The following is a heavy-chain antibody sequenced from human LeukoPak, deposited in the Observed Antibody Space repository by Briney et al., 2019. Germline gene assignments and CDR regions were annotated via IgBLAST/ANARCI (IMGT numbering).Heavy chain of an antibody. V-gene: IGHV3-23*01. CDR2: ISGSGGST. CDR3: AKDRVRGPYYYDSSGYYFDY. J-gene: IGHJ4*02. D-gene: IGHD3-22*01. CDR1: GFTFSSYG. Sequence: GGSLRLSCAASGFTFSSYGMRWVRQAPGKGLEWVSAISGSGGSTYYADSVKGRFTISKDNSKNTLYLQMNSLRDEDTAVYYCAKDRVRGPYYYDSSGYYFDYWGQGTLVTVSS.